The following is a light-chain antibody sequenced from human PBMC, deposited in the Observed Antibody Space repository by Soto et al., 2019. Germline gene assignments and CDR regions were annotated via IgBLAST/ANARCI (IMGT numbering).Light chain of an antibody. CDR1: QGISNY. CDR2: AAS. V-gene: IGKV1-27*01. Sequence: DIQMTQSPSTLSASVGDRVTITCRASQGISNYLAWYQQKPGKVPKLLIYAASTLQSGVPSRFSGSGSGTDFTPTISGLQPEDVATYYCQKYNSAPRTFGPGT. CDR3: QKYNSAPRT. J-gene: IGKJ3*01.